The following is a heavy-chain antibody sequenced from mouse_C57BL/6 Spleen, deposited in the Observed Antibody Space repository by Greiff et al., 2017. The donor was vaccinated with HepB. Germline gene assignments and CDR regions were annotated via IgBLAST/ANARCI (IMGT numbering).Heavy chain of an antibody. V-gene: IGHV3-6*01. CDR2: ISYDGSN. J-gene: IGHJ3*01. CDR3: ARDGGSPWFAY. D-gene: IGHD1-1*02. Sequence: EVKLMESGPGLVKPSQSLTLTCSVTGYSITSGYYWKWIRQLPGNKLEWVGYISYDGSNNYNPSIKNRISITRDTSKNQFFLKLNSVTTEDTATYCCARDGGSPWFAYWGQGTLVTVSA. CDR1: GYSITSGYY.